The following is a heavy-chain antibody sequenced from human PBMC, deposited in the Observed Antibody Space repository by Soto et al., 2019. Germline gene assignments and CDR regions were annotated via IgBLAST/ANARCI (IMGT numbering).Heavy chain of an antibody. CDR3: VREMPVPIRGGYYYYSVLDA. D-gene: IGHD2-2*01. Sequence: PGGSLRLSCAASGFSFNDNWRHWGRQVPGKGLMWVSRLKSDGRDTIYADSVKGRFTVSRDSAKNTLYLQMNSLRVEDTAVYYCVREMPVPIRGGYYYYSVLDAWGQGTTVTVYS. CDR1: GFSFNDNW. J-gene: IGHJ6*02. CDR2: LKSDGRDT. V-gene: IGHV3-74*01.